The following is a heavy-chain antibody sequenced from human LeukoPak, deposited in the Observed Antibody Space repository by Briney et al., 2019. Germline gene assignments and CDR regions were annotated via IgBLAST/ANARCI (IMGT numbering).Heavy chain of an antibody. CDR3: AREIAVAGFDY. CDR1: GYTFTSYY. CDR2: INPSGGST. D-gene: IGHD6-19*01. V-gene: IGHV1-46*01. J-gene: IGHJ4*02. Sequence: ASVKVSCKASGYTFTSYYMHWVRQAPGQGLEWMGIINPSGGSTSYAQKFQGRVTMTRDMSTSTVYMELSSLRSEDTAVYYCAREIAVAGFDYWGQGTLVTVSS.